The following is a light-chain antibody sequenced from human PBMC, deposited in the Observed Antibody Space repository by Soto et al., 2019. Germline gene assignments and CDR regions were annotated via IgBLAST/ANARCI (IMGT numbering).Light chain of an antibody. J-gene: IGLJ1*01. CDR1: STDIGRYNY. Sequence: QSALTQPASVSGSPGQSITISCTGTSTDIGRYNYVSWYQQHPGKAPKLMVYDVSNRPSGVSNRFSGSKSGNTASLTISGLQAEDEADYYCSSYTSSSTYVFXTGTKVTVL. V-gene: IGLV2-14*01. CDR3: SSYTSSSTYV. CDR2: DVS.